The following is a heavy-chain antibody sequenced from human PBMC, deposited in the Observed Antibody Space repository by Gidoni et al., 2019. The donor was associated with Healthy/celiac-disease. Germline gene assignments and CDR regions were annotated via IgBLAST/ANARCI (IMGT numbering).Heavy chain of an antibody. V-gene: IGHV3-9*01. D-gene: IGHD3-22*01. CDR1: GFTFDDYA. Sequence: EVQLVESGGGLVQPGRSLRLSCAASGFTFDDYAMHWVRQAPGKGLEWVSGISWNSGSIGYADSVKGRFTISRDNAKNSLYLQMNSLRAEDTALYYCAKDISPRYDSSGYYYHWGQGTLVTVSS. CDR3: AKDISPRYDSSGYYYH. J-gene: IGHJ5*02. CDR2: ISWNSGSI.